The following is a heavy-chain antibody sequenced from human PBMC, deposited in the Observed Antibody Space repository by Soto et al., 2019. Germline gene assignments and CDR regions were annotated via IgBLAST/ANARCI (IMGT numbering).Heavy chain of an antibody. J-gene: IGHJ6*02. CDR2: ISYDGSNK. CDR3: AKAQAGWMKTYGMDV. V-gene: IGHV3-30*18. CDR1: GFTFSSYG. D-gene: IGHD5-12*01. Sequence: PGGSLRLSCAASGFTFSSYGMHWVRQAPCKGLEWVAVISYDGSNKYYADSVKGRFTISRDNSKNTLYLQMNSLRAEDTAVYYCAKAQAGWMKTYGMDVWGQGNTVPVSS.